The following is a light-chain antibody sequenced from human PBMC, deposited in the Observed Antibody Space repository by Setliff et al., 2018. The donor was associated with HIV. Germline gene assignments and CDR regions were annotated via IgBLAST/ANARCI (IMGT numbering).Light chain of an antibody. CDR3: SSYAITNTLP. Sequence: SVLTQPASVSGSPGQSITISCTGTSSDVGSYNYVSWYQQHPGKAPKLMISEVSNRPSGVSNRFSGSKSGNTASLTISGLRAEDEADYYCSSYAITNTLPFGTGTKVTVL. V-gene: IGLV2-14*01. CDR1: SSDVGSYNY. J-gene: IGLJ1*01. CDR2: EVS.